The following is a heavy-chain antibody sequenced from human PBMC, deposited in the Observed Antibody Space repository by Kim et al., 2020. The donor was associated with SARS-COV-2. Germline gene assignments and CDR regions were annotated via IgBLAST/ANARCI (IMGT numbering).Heavy chain of an antibody. CDR3: ARSSSSWYSGLADPPGSNDY. V-gene: IGHV7-4-1*02. D-gene: IGHD6-13*01. Sequence: ASVKVSCKASGYTFTSYAMNWVRQAPGQGLEWMGWINTNTGNPTYAQGFTGRFVFSLDTSVSTAYLQISSLKAEDTAVYYCARSSSSWYSGLADPPGSNDYWGQGTLVTVSS. CDR2: INTNTGNP. J-gene: IGHJ4*02. CDR1: GYTFTSYA.